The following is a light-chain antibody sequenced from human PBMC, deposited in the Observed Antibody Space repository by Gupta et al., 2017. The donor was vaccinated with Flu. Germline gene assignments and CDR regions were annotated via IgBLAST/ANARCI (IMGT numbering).Light chain of an antibody. Sequence: GTSSDVGSYNLVSWYQQHPGKAPKLMIYEGSKRPSGVSNRFSGSKSGNTASLTISGLQAEDEADYYCCSYAGSRNVFGTGTKVTVL. CDR2: EGS. J-gene: IGLJ1*01. CDR1: SSDVGSYNL. CDR3: CSYAGSRNV. V-gene: IGLV2-23*03.